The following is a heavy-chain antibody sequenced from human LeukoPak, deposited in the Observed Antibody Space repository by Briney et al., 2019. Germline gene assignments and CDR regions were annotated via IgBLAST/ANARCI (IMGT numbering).Heavy chain of an antibody. CDR2: TYYRSQWYN. J-gene: IGHJ3*02. Sequence: PSQTLSLTCAISGDSVSGNSAAWNWIRQSPSRGLEWLGRTYYRSQWYNDYAVSVKSPITINPDTSKNHFSLHLTSVTPEDTAVYYCARERQDGFDIWGQGTMVTVSS. CDR1: GDSVSGNSAA. V-gene: IGHV6-1*01. CDR3: ARERQDGFDI.